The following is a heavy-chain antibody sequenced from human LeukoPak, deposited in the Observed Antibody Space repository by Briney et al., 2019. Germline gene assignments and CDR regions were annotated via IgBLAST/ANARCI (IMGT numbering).Heavy chain of an antibody. D-gene: IGHD2-15*01. CDR1: GFTFDNYA. CDR2: ISSNSSSI. CDR3: AKDMRICGRRTGGAFDI. Sequence: PGGCLRLSCAASGFTFDNYAMHWVRQAPGKGLEWVSGISSNSSSIGYADSVKGRFTISRDNAKNSLYLQMNSLRAEDMAVYYCAKDMRICGRRTGGAFDIWGQGTMVSVSS. V-gene: IGHV3-9*03. J-gene: IGHJ3*02.